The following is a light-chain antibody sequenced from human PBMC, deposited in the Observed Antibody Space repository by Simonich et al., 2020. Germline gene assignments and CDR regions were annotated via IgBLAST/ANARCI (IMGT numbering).Light chain of an antibody. J-gene: IGKJ5*01. Sequence: DVVMTQSPLSLPVTLGQPASISCRSSQSLVHSDGNTYLNWCQQRPGQSPRRLIYKVSNRDSGVPDRFSGSGSGTDFTLKISRVEAEDVGVYYCMQGTHWPITFGQGTRLEIK. CDR2: KVS. CDR1: QSLVHSDGNTY. V-gene: IGKV2-30*02. CDR3: MQGTHWPIT.